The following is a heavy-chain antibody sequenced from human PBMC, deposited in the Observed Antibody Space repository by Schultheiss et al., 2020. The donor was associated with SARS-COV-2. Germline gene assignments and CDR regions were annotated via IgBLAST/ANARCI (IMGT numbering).Heavy chain of an antibody. CDR3: AKDRRSSGWYSGY. Sequence: SLKISCAASGFTFDDYAMHWVRQAPGKGLEWVSGISWNSGSIGYADSVKGRFTISRDNAKNSLYLQMNSLRAEDTALYYCAKDRRSSGWYSGYWGQGTLVTVSS. J-gene: IGHJ4*02. CDR2: ISWNSGSI. CDR1: GFTFDDYA. V-gene: IGHV3-9*01. D-gene: IGHD6-19*01.